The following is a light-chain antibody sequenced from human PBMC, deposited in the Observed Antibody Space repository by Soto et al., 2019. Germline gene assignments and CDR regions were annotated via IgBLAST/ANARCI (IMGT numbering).Light chain of an antibody. CDR1: QSVGNN. CDR3: QQYQDWPPLT. CDR2: GAS. J-gene: IGKJ4*01. V-gene: IGKV3-15*01. Sequence: EIVMTQSPATLSLSPGERATLSFMASQSVGNNLAWYQQQPGQAPRLLILGASTRATGVPGRFSGSGSGTEFTLTLASLQSEDFAVYYCQQYQDWPPLTFGGGTKVEIK.